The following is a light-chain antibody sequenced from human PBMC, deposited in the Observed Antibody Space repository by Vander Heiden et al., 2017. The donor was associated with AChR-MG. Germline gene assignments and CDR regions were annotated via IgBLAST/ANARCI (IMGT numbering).Light chain of an antibody. CDR1: QGVRSW. Sequence: DIEMTESPSRLSASIVDQVTITCRARQGVRSWLAWYQQKSGKATKLLLSKASNLERRVTSRFSGTASGTEFTLTISSLQPDDFETYYCQQYGSFGQGTRVEVK. J-gene: IGKJ1*01. CDR3: QQYGS. CDR2: KAS. V-gene: IGKV1-5*03.